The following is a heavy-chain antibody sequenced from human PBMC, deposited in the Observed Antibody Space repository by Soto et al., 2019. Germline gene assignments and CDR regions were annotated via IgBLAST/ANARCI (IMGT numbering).Heavy chain of an antibody. V-gene: IGHV1-24*01. CDR2: FDPEEDET. D-gene: IGHD3-10*01. J-gene: IGHJ6*02. CDR3: ATGGGVGKWGHTPPSLYGMDH. Sequence: ASVKVSCKVSGYTFTDLSIHWVRQAPGEGLEWMGGFDPEEDETIYAQKFQGRVAMTEDTSTDTAYMELSSLKSEDTAMYYCATGGGVGKWGHTPPSLYGMDHWG. CDR1: GYTFTDLS.